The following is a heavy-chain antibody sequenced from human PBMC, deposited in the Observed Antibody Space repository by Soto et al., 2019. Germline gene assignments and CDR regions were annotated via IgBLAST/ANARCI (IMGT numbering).Heavy chain of an antibody. V-gene: IGHV2-5*02. CDR3: ADRQTTMVRGANAFDI. CDR1: GFSLITSGVG. CDR2: IYWDGDK. J-gene: IGHJ3*02. Sequence: QITLKESGPTLVKPTQTLTLTCTFSGFSLITSGVGVGWIRQPPGKALEWLALIYWDGDKRYSPSLKSRLTITKDTSKNQVVLTMTNMDPVDTATYFCADRQTTMVRGANAFDIWGQGTLVTVSS. D-gene: IGHD3-10*01.